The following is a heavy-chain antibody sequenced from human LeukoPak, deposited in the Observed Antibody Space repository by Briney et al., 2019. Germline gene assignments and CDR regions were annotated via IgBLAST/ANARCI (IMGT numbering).Heavy chain of an antibody. D-gene: IGHD1-26*01. CDR3: ARMIAEVGATYNWFDP. V-gene: IGHV7-4-1*04. CDR2: INTNTGNP. Sequence: ASVKVSCKASGYTFTSYAMNWVRQAPGQGLEWMGWINTNTGNPTYAQGFTGRFIFSLDTPVSMAYLQISSLKAEDTAVYYCARMIAEVGATYNWFDPWGQGTLVTVSS. J-gene: IGHJ5*02. CDR1: GYTFTSYA.